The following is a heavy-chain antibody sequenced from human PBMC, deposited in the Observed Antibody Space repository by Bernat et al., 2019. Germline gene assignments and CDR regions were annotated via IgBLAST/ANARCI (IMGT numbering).Heavy chain of an antibody. CDR2: IDWDDDK. CDR1: GFSLSTNGMR. D-gene: IGHD4-11*01. V-gene: IGHV2-70*04. J-gene: IGHJ4*02. Sequence: QVTLKESGPALVKPTQTLTLTCTFSGFSLSTNGMRVSWIRQPPGKALEWLARIDWDDDKFYSTSLKTRLTISKDNSKNQVVLTVTNMDPVDTATYYCARMKDSNYLYFDDWGQGTLVTVSS. CDR3: ARMKDSNYLYFDD.